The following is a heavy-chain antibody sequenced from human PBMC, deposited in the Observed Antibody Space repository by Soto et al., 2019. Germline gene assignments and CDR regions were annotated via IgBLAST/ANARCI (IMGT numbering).Heavy chain of an antibody. Sequence: PSETLSLTCSVSGASISSYYWSWIRQPPGKGLEWIGYILYSGSTNYSPSLESRVTMSVDTSKNQVSLKLSSVTAADTAVYYCATAVPNDYVPTSSYKDAWGKGTTVTVSS. CDR1: GASISSYY. V-gene: IGHV4-59*01. CDR2: ILYSGST. D-gene: IGHD4-17*01. CDR3: ATAVPNDYVPTSSYKDA. J-gene: IGHJ6*03.